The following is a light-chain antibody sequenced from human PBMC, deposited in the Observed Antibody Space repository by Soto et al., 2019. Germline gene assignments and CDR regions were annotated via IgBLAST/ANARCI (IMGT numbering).Light chain of an antibody. CDR1: QTVGSNF. Sequence: EIVLTHSPGTLSLSPGSRGAPSCEVSQTVGSNFLAWYQQKPGQAPRLLIFDASPRATGIPDRFTGSGSGTDFTLTISRLEPEDFAVYYCQFYGDPSKTFGQGTKVDIK. V-gene: IGKV3-20*01. J-gene: IGKJ1*01. CDR3: QFYGDPSKT. CDR2: DAS.